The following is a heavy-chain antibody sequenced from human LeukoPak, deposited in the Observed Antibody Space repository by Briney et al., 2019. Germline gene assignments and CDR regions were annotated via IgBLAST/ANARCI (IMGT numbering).Heavy chain of an antibody. J-gene: IGHJ4*02. CDR1: GFTFSSYA. CDR3: AKDRGGYDLSFDY. Sequence: PGGSLRLSCAASGFTFSSYAMSWVRQAPGKGLEWVSAISGSGGSTYYADSVKGRFTISRDNSKNTLYLQMNSLRAEDTAVYCCAKDRGGYDLSFDYWGQGTLVTVSS. CDR2: ISGSGGST. V-gene: IGHV3-23*01. D-gene: IGHD5-12*01.